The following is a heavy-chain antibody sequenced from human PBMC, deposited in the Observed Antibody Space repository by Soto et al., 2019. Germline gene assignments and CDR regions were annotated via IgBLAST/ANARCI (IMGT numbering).Heavy chain of an antibody. CDR3: ARGRKGYSSGWSRGSYFDY. CDR1: GYTFTSYD. V-gene: IGHV1-8*01. CDR2: MNPNSGNT. D-gene: IGHD6-19*01. J-gene: IGHJ4*02. Sequence: QVQLVQSGAEVKKPGASVKVSCKASGYTFTSYDINWVRQATGQGLEWMGWMNPNSGNTGYAQKFQDRVTMTRNTSISTAYMELSSLRSEDTAVYYCARGRKGYSSGWSRGSYFDYWGQGTLVTVSS.